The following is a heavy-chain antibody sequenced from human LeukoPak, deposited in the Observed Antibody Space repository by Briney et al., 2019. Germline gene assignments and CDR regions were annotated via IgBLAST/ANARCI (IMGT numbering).Heavy chain of an antibody. CDR2: IYYSGIT. D-gene: IGHD1-26*01. J-gene: IGHJ6*03. Sequence: SETLSLTCTVSGDSISSYYWSWIRQPPGKGLEWIGYIYYSGITNYNPSLKSRVTMSVDTSKNQLSLKLRSVTAADTAVYYCARRWDYYMDVWGKGTTVTVSS. V-gene: IGHV4-59*01. CDR1: GDSISSYY. CDR3: ARRWDYYMDV.